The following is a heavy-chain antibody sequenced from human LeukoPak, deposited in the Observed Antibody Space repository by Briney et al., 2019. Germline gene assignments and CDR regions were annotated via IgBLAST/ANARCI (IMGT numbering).Heavy chain of an antibody. V-gene: IGHV4-34*01. Sequence: SETLSLTCAVYGGSFSGYYWSWIRQSPGKGLEWIGEIYHSGSTNSNPSLKSRVTISVDTSKNQFSLKLSSVTAADTAVYYCARVKTTMIVATHAFDIWGQGTMVTVSS. D-gene: IGHD3-22*01. J-gene: IGHJ3*02. CDR3: ARVKTTMIVATHAFDI. CDR2: IYHSGST. CDR1: GGSFSGYY.